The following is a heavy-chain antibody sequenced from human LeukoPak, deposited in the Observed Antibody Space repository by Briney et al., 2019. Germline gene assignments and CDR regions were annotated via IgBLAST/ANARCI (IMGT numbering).Heavy chain of an antibody. CDR3: ARGPKGSSWDGSWFAP. D-gene: IGHD6-13*01. CDR1: GYTFTSYY. V-gene: IGHV1-46*01. CDR2: INPSGGST. Sequence: ASVKVPCNASGYTFTSYYMHWVRQAPGQGLEWMGIINPSGGSTSYAQKFQGRVTMTRDTSTSTVYMELSSLRSEDTAVYYCARGPKGSSWDGSWFAPWGQPSLVTVSS. J-gene: IGHJ5*02.